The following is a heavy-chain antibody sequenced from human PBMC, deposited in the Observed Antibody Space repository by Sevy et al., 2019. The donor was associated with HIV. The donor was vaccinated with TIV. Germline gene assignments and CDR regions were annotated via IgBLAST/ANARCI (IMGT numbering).Heavy chain of an antibody. J-gene: IGHJ3*02. CDR1: GFTFSKAW. Sequence: GGSLRLSCAASGFTFSKAWMSWVRQAPGKGLEWVGRIKSKTDGRTTDYAAPVKGRFTISTDESKNTLYLQMNSLKTEDTAVYYCTTDTGISDYDFWSGRDDTFDNWGQGTMVTVSS. V-gene: IGHV3-15*01. CDR2: IKSKTDGRTT. CDR3: TTDTGISDYDFWSGRDDTFDN. D-gene: IGHD3-3*01.